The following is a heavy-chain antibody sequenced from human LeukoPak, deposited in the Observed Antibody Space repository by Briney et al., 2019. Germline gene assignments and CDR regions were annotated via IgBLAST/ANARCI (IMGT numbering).Heavy chain of an antibody. V-gene: IGHV3-7*01. CDR2: INSDGSES. Sequence: GGSLSLSCAASGFTLSSLWMRWVRDAPGKGVVWMAHINSDGSESYYVNSVKGRFSISSATAKNTLFLQMNRLRAEDTAVYYSAETPITVATFDYWGQGTMVTVSS. D-gene: IGHD1-14*01. J-gene: IGHJ4*02. CDR3: AETPITVATFDY. CDR1: GFTLSSLW.